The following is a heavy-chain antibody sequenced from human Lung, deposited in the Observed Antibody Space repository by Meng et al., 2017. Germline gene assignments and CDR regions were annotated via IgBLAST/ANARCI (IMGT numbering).Heavy chain of an antibody. CDR2: INTDGSST. Sequence: EVQLVESGGGVVQPGGSRRLSCAASGFPFSPYWMHWARQAPGKGLVWVSHINTDGSSTNYADSVKGRFTISRDNAKNTLYLQMNSLRAEDTAVYYCGRSDGYIRDWGQGTLVTVSS. D-gene: IGHD5-24*01. J-gene: IGHJ4*02. V-gene: IGHV3-74*01. CDR1: GFPFSPYW. CDR3: GRSDGYIRD.